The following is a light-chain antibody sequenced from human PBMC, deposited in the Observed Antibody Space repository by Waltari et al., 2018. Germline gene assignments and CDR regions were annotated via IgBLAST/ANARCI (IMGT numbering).Light chain of an antibody. V-gene: IGKV4-1*01. CDR1: SVLYNSNYKSY. CDR3: QQTYNPPFI. CDR2: CAS. Sequence: SVLYNSNYKSYLAWYQHKPGQPPNLLIYCASYLQGGVPDRFSGSGSGTDFTLTISSLQPEDLAIYYCQQTYNPPFIFGPGTKLETK. J-gene: IGKJ3*01.